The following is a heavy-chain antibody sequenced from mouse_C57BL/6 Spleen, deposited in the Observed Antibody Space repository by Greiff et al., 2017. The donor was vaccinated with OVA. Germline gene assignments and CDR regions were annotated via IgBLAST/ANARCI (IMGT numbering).Heavy chain of an antibody. CDR3: ARGGGYYGSDY. J-gene: IGHJ2*01. CDR1: GYTFTSYW. CDR2: IDPSDSYT. Sequence: QVQLQQPGAELVKPGASVKLSCKASGYTFTSYWMQWVKQRPGQGLEWIGEIDPSDSYTNYNQKFKGKATLTVDTSSSTAYMQLSSLTSEDSAVYYCARGGGYYGSDYWGQGTTLTVSS. V-gene: IGHV1-50*01. D-gene: IGHD1-2*01.